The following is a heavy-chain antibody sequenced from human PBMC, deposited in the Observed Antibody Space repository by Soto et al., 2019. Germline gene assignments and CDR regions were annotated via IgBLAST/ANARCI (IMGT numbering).Heavy chain of an antibody. D-gene: IGHD3-10*01. CDR2: ISAYNGNT. CDR1: GYTFTSYG. J-gene: IGHJ4*02. CDR3: AREGKITMVRGVTGDDY. V-gene: IGHV1-18*01. Sequence: QVQLVQSGAEVKKPGASVKVSCKASGYTFTSYGISWVRQAPGQGLEWMGWISAYNGNTNYAQKVQGRVTMTTDTSTSTAYMELRSLRSDDTAVYYCAREGKITMVRGVTGDDYWGQGTLVTVSS.